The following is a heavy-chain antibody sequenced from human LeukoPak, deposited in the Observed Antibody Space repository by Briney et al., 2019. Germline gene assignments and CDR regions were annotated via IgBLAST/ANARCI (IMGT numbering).Heavy chain of an antibody. CDR1: GYTFTSYA. J-gene: IGHJ2*01. CDR2: INAGNGNT. D-gene: IGHD2-2*01. V-gene: IGHV1-3*01. Sequence: ASVKVSCKASGYTFTSYAMHWVRQAPGQRLEWMGWINAGNGNTKYSQKFQGRVTITRDTSASTAYMELSSLRSEDTAVHYCARERVCSSTSCYSTNFDLWGRGTLVTVSS. CDR3: ARERVCSSTSCYSTNFDL.